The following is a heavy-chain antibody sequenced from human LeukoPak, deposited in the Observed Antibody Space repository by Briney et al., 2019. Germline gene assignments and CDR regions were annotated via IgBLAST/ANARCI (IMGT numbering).Heavy chain of an antibody. D-gene: IGHD3-10*01. CDR2: INHSGST. CDR1: GGSFSGYY. Sequence: PSETLSLTCAVYGGSFSGYYWSWIRQPPGKGLEWIGEINHSGSTSYNPSLKSRVTISVDTSKNQFSLKLSSVTAADTAVYYCARLPQSYGSGDGYGMDVWGQGTTVTVSS. CDR3: ARLPQSYGSGDGYGMDV. V-gene: IGHV4-34*01. J-gene: IGHJ6*02.